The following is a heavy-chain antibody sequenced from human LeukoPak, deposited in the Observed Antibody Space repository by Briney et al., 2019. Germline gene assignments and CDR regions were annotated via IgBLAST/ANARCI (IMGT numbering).Heavy chain of an antibody. CDR2: IYSSGST. Sequence: SETLSLTCTVSVGSIRGYYWSWIRQSPEKGLEWIGYIYSSGSTNYNPSLKSRVTMSVDTSKNQLSLKVSSVTAADTAVYYCARVFDSGSQAYFYYMDVWGKGTTVIISS. CDR1: VGSIRGYY. V-gene: IGHV4-59*01. D-gene: IGHD3-10*01. J-gene: IGHJ6*03. CDR3: ARVFDSGSQAYFYYMDV.